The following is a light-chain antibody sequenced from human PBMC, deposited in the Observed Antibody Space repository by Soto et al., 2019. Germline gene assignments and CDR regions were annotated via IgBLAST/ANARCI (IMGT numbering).Light chain of an antibody. CDR2: EVS. CDR3: SSYTSSSTLV. Sequence: QSALTQPASVSGSPGQSITISCTGTSSDVGGYNYVSWYQQHTGKAPKLMIYEVSNRPSGVSNRFSGSKSGNTASLTISGLQAEDEADYYCSSYTSSSTLVFGGGTKVTV. CDR1: SSDVGGYNY. J-gene: IGLJ2*01. V-gene: IGLV2-14*01.